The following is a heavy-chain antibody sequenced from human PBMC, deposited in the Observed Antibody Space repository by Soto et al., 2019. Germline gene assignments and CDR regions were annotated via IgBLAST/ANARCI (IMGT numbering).Heavy chain of an antibody. CDR2: IIPIFGTA. CDR3: ARVPIAVAGTYYYYYGMDV. CDR1: GGTFSSYA. J-gene: IGHJ6*02. Sequence: ASVKVSCKASGGTFSSYAISWVRQAPGQGLEWMGGIIPIFGTANYAQKFQGRVTITADESTSTAYMELSSLRSEDTAVYYCARVPIAVAGTYYYYYGMDVWGQGTTVTV. D-gene: IGHD6-19*01. V-gene: IGHV1-69*13.